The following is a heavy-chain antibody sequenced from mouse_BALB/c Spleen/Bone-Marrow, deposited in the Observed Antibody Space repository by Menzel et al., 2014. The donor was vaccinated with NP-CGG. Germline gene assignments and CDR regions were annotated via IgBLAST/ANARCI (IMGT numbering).Heavy chain of an antibody. Sequence: VQLQQSGAELVKPGASVKLFCKASGYTFTSYWMYWVIQRPGQGLEWIGEINPRSGRTNYNEKFKSRATLTVDKSSSTAYMQLSSLTSEDFAVYYCARGLYGAMDYWGQGTSVTVSS. CDR2: INPRSGRT. CDR3: ARGLYGAMDY. D-gene: IGHD1-1*01. V-gene: IGHV1S81*02. J-gene: IGHJ4*01. CDR1: GYTFTSYW.